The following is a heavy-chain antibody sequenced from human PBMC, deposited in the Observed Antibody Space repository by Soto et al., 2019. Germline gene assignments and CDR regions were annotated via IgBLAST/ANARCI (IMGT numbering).Heavy chain of an antibody. V-gene: IGHV3-66*04. CDR2: IYSGGST. Sequence: GGSLRLSCAASGFTVSSNYMSWVRQAPGKGLEWVSVIYSGGSTYYADSVKGRFTISRHNSKNTLYLLMNSLRAEDTAVYYCARPQYCSGGTCYLDYWGQGTLVTVSS. CDR3: ARPQYCSGGTCYLDY. D-gene: IGHD2-15*01. CDR1: GFTVSSNY. J-gene: IGHJ4*02.